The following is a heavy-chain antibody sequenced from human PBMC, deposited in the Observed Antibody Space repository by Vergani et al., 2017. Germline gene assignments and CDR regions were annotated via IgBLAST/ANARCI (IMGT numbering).Heavy chain of an antibody. Sequence: QLQLQESGPGLVKPSETLSLTCTVSGGSISSSSYYWGWIRQPPGKGLEWIGSIYYSGSTYYNPSLKSRVTISVDTSKNQFSLKLSSVTAADTAVYYCARLDYYGSGSYTEYWGQGTLVTVSS. CDR2: IYYSGST. CDR3: ARLDYYGSGSYTEY. CDR1: GGSISSSSYY. J-gene: IGHJ4*02. V-gene: IGHV4-39*01. D-gene: IGHD3-10*01.